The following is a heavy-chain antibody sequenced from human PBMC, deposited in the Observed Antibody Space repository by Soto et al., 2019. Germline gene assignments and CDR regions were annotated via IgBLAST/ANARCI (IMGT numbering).Heavy chain of an antibody. Sequence: EVQLLESGGGLVQPGGSLRLSCAASGFTFSNYPMSWVRQAPGKGLEWVSGSSGSGGYTYYADSVKGRFTISRDNSKNTLYLQMNSLRAEDTAIYYCATGGTTVTRRFDYWGQGTLVTVSS. D-gene: IGHD4-17*01. CDR3: ATGGTTVTRRFDY. V-gene: IGHV3-23*01. CDR2: SSGSGGYT. CDR1: GFTFSNYP. J-gene: IGHJ4*02.